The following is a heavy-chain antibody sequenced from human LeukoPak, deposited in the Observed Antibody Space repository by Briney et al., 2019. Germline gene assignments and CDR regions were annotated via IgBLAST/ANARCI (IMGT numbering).Heavy chain of an antibody. D-gene: IGHD6-13*01. CDR3: ARFSSSWFVPDYYYYGMDV. J-gene: IGHJ6*02. Sequence: ASLKVSCKASGYTFTSYGISCVRQAPGQRLEWMGWISAYNVNTNYAQKLQGRVTMTTDTSTSTAYMELRSLRSDDTAVYYCARFSSSWFVPDYYYYGMDVWGQGTTVTVSS. CDR1: GYTFTSYG. V-gene: IGHV1-18*01. CDR2: ISAYNVNT.